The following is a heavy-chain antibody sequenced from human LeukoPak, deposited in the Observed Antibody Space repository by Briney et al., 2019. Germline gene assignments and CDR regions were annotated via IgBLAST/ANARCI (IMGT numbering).Heavy chain of an antibody. CDR2: LYTIGTT. J-gene: IGHJ4*02. CDR1: GFSVSSNY. Sequence: GGSLRLSCAASGFSVSSNYMSWVRQAPGKGLQWVSLLYTIGTTYYADSVKGRFAISRDNSKNTLFLQMNSLRVEDTAIYYYAKYDTSAYALDYWGQGTLVTVSS. D-gene: IGHD3-22*01. V-gene: IGHV3-53*01. CDR3: AKYDTSAYALDY.